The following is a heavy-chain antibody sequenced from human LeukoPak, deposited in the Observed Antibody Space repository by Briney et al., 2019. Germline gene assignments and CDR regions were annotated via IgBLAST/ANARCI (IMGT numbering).Heavy chain of an antibody. V-gene: IGHV4-59*01. D-gene: IGHD5-12*01. CDR1: GGSISSYY. CDR3: ARGSGSGYDYDY. Sequence: PSETLSLTCTVSGGSISSYYWSWIRQPPGEGLEWIGYIYYSGSTNYNPSLKSRVTISVDTSKNQFSLKLSSVTAADTAVYYCARGSGSGYDYDYWGQGTLVTVSS. J-gene: IGHJ4*02. CDR2: IYYSGST.